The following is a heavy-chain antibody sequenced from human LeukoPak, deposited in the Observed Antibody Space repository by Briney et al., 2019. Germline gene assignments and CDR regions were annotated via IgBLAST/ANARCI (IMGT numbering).Heavy chain of an antibody. CDR2: ISGSSGII. V-gene: IGHV3-48*01. D-gene: IGHD3-22*01. CDR3: ARGSTYYGSSGQVPFDY. Sequence: GGSLRLSCAASGFTFNTYTMNWVRQAPGKGLEWVSYISGSSGIIDYADSVRGRFTISRDNAKNSLYLQMNSLRAEDTAVYYCARGSTYYGSSGQVPFDYWGQGTLVTVSS. J-gene: IGHJ4*02. CDR1: GFTFNTYT.